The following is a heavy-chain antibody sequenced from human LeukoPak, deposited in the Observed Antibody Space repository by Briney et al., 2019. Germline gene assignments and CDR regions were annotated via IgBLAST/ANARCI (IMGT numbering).Heavy chain of an antibody. J-gene: IGHJ4*02. Sequence: SETLSLTCAVYGGSFSGYYWSWIRQPPGKGLEWIGEINHSGSTNYNPSLKSRVTISVDTSKNQFSLKLSSVTAADTAVYYCASYYYGSGSYSSEWGQGTLVTVSS. V-gene: IGHV4-34*01. CDR3: ASYYYGSGSYSSE. CDR1: GGSFSGYY. CDR2: INHSGST. D-gene: IGHD3-10*01.